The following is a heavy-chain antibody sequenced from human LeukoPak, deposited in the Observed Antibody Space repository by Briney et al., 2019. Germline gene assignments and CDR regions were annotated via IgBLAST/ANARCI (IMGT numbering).Heavy chain of an antibody. CDR3: ARGLGFFDY. Sequence: SETPSLTCAVYGGSFSGYYWSWIRQPPGKGLEWIGEINHSGSTNYNPSLKSRVTISVDTSKNQFSLKLNSVTAADTAVYYCARGLGFFDYWGQGTLVTVSS. V-gene: IGHV4-34*01. CDR1: GGSFSGYY. CDR2: INHSGST. J-gene: IGHJ4*02.